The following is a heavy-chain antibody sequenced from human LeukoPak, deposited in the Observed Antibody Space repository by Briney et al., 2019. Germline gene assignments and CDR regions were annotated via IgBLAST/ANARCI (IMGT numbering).Heavy chain of an antibody. CDR1: GGTFSSYA. Sequence: ASVKASCKASGGTFSSYAISWVRQAPGQGLEWMGGIIPIFGTANYAQKFQGRVTITADKSTSTAYMELSSLRSEDTAVYYCARGHMVRGVISPYGMDVWGKGTTVTVSS. J-gene: IGHJ6*04. CDR2: IIPIFGTA. CDR3: ARGHMVRGVISPYGMDV. V-gene: IGHV1-69*06. D-gene: IGHD3-10*01.